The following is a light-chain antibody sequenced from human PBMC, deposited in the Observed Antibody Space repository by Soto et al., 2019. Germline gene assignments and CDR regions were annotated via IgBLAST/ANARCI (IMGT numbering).Light chain of an antibody. CDR3: HQSGDSPT. CDR1: QTVNANF. Sequence: EILLTQSPGTLSLSPGERATLYCRSSQTVNANFLAWYQQKPGQAPRLLIYGVSNRAPGIPDRFSGSGSGTDITLTISRLEPEDFAVYYCHQSGDSPTFGQGPKVDIK. V-gene: IGKV3-20*01. J-gene: IGKJ1*01. CDR2: GVS.